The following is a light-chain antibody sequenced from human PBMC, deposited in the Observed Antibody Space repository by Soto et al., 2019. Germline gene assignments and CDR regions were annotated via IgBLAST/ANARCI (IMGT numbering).Light chain of an antibody. CDR1: QGISSY. CDR3: QQLNSYPPGLT. V-gene: IGKV1-9*01. CDR2: AAS. Sequence: DIQMTQSPSTLSASVGDRVTLXXRASQGISSYLAWYQQKPGKATKLLXXAASTLQSGVPSRFSGSGSGTDFTLTISSLQPEDFATYYCQQLNSYPPGLTFGGGTKVEIK. J-gene: IGKJ4*01.